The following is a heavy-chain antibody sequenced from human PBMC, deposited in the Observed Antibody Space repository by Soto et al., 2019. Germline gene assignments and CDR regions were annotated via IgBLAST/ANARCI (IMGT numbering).Heavy chain of an antibody. CDR1: GGTFSSYA. V-gene: IGHV1-69*12. CDR2: IIPIFGTA. CDR3: AGNQQSHYYNGMDV. J-gene: IGHJ6*02. D-gene: IGHD2-2*01. Sequence: QVQLVQSGAEVKKPGSSVKVCCKASGGTFSSYAISWVRQAPGQGLEWMGGIIPIFGTANYAQKFQGRVMITADESTSTAYMELSSLRSEDTAVYYCAGNQQSHYYNGMDVWGQGTTITVSS.